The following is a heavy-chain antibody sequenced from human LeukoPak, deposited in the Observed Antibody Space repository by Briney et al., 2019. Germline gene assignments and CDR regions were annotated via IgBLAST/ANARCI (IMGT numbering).Heavy chain of an antibody. D-gene: IGHD3-10*01. J-gene: IGHJ4*02. CDR1: GFTFSNYW. CDR3: AKTPYGSGNYYLDY. CDR2: ISDSGGST. Sequence: GGSLRLSCTASGFTFSNYWMSWVRQAPGKGLEWVSDISDSGGSTHYADSVKGRFTISRDNSKNTLYVQMNSLRAEDTAVYYCAKTPYGSGNYYLDYWGQGTLVTVSS. V-gene: IGHV3-23*01.